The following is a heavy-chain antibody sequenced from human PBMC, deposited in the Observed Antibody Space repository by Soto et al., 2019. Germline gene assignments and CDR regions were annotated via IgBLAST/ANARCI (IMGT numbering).Heavy chain of an antibody. V-gene: IGHV4-59*08. D-gene: IGHD5-12*01. CDR2: IYYSGST. CDR3: ARRYAGDGYNPYFDY. J-gene: IGHJ4*02. CDR1: GGSISSYY. Sequence: TSETLSLTCTVSGGSISSYYWSWIRQPPGKGLEWIGYIYYSGSTNYNPSLKSRVTISVDTSKNQFSLKLSSVTAADTAVYYCARRYAGDGYNPYFDYWGQGTLVTVS.